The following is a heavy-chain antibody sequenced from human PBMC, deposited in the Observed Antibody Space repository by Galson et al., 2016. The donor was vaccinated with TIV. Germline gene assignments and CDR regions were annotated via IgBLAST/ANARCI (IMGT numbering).Heavy chain of an antibody. CDR3: AKGVGFSNHQNPFDL. V-gene: IGHV3-23*01. J-gene: IGHJ3*01. CDR2: ISGSGGSK. CDR1: GFTFSSNS. Sequence: SLRLSCAASGFTFSSNSMSWVRQAPGKGLEWVSSISGSGGSKVYADSVKGRLTISRDNSKNTLYLQMNNLRVEDTAMYYCAKGVGFSNHQNPFDLWGQGVLVTVSS. D-gene: IGHD1-14*01.